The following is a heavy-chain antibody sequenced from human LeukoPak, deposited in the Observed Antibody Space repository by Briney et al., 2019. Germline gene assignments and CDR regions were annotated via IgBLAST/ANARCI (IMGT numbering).Heavy chain of an antibody. CDR3: ARRSSYYDSSGYYRIYWYFDR. Sequence: PSETLSLTCAVYGGFFSGYYWSWIRQPPGKGREWIGEINHSGSSNYNPSLKRRVTISEDTSKNQLSLKLGSVTAADTAVYYCARRSSYYDSSGYYRIYWYFDRWGRGTLVTVSS. J-gene: IGHJ2*01. V-gene: IGHV4-34*01. D-gene: IGHD3-22*01. CDR1: GGFFSGYY. CDR2: INHSGSS.